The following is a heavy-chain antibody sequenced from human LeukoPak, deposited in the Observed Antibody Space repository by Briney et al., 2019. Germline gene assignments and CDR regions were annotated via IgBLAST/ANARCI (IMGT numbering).Heavy chain of an antibody. CDR3: ARVQQLEWGFYYFDY. V-gene: IGHV4-38-2*02. D-gene: IGHD6-13*01. CDR2: IYHSGNT. CDR1: GYSISSGYY. J-gene: IGHJ4*02. Sequence: PSETLSLTCTVSGYSISSGYYWGWIRQPPGKGLEWIGSIYHSGNTYYNPSLKSRVTISVDTSKNQFSLKLSSVTAADTAVYYCARVQQLEWGFYYFDYWGQGTLVTVSS.